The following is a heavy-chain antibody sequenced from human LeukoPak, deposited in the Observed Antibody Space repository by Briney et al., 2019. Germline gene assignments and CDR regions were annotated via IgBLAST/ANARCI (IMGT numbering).Heavy chain of an antibody. CDR3: ASSGYYLDNWFDP. D-gene: IGHD3-22*01. J-gene: IGHJ5*02. Sequence: GGSLRLSCAASGFTFSSYWMSWVRQAPGKGLEWVANIKQDGSEIYYVDSVKGRFTISRDNAKDSLYLQMNSLRAEDTAVYYCASSGYYLDNWFDPWGQGTLVTVSS. CDR1: GFTFSSYW. CDR2: IKQDGSEI. V-gene: IGHV3-7*01.